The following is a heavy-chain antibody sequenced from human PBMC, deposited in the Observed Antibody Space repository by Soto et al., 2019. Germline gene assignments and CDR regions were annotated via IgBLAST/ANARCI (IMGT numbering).Heavy chain of an antibody. CDR3: VRGMVRGVMTTYYYGMDV. D-gene: IGHD3-10*01. Sequence: SETLSLTCAVFGASINNSNWWSWDRQSPGKGLEWIGEIYYSGSTNYNPSLKSRVSISADKSKNHISLKLSFVTAADTAVYYCVRGMVRGVMTTYYYGMDVWGQGTTVS. CDR1: GASINNSNW. CDR2: IYYSGST. J-gene: IGHJ6*02. V-gene: IGHV4-4*02.